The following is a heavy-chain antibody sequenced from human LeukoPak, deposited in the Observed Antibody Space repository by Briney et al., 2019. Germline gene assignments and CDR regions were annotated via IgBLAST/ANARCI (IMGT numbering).Heavy chain of an antibody. D-gene: IGHD3-10*01. CDR3: ARGVRGVINYYGMDV. CDR1: GFTVSSNY. Sequence: GGALRLSCAASGFTVSSNYMSWVRQAPGKGLEWVSVIYSGGSTYYADSVKGRFTISRDNSQNTLYLQMNSLRAEDTAVYYCARGVRGVINYYGMDVWGQGTTVTVSS. CDR2: IYSGGST. V-gene: IGHV3-53*01. J-gene: IGHJ6*02.